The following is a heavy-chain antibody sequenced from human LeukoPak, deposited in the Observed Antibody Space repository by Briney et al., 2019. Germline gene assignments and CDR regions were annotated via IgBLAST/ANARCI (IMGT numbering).Heavy chain of an antibody. V-gene: IGHV4-4*07. Sequence: SETLSLTCTVSGGSISSYYWSWIRQPAGKGLEWIGHIYTSGSTNYNPSLKSRVTMSVDTSKNQFSLKLISVTAADTAVYYCARVFYPPGYSSSWYYFDYWGQGTLVTVSS. D-gene: IGHD6-13*01. CDR3: ARVFYPPGYSSSWYYFDY. CDR2: IYTSGST. J-gene: IGHJ4*02. CDR1: GGSISSYY.